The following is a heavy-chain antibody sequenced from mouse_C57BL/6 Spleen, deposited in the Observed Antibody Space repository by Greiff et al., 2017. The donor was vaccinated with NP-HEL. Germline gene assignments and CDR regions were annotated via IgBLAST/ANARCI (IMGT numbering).Heavy chain of an antibody. CDR1: GYAFTNYL. Sequence: VQLQQSGAELVRPGTSVKVSCKASGYAFTNYLIEWVKQRPGQGLEWIGVINPGSGGTNYNEKFKGKATLTADKSSSTAYMQLSSRTSEDSAVYFCARGRTGNAYWGQGTLVTVSA. V-gene: IGHV1-54*01. D-gene: IGHD4-1*01. J-gene: IGHJ3*01. CDR2: INPGSGGT. CDR3: ARGRTGNAY.